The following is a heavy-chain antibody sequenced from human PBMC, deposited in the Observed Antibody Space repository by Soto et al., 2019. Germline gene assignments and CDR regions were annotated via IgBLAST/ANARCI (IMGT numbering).Heavy chain of an antibody. J-gene: IGHJ6*03. D-gene: IGHD3-10*01. CDR2: IYYSGST. Sequence: SETLSLTCTVSGGSISSYYWSWIRQPPGKGLEWIGYIYYSGSTNYNPSLKSRVTISVDTSKNQFSLKLSSVTAADTAVYYCASLGYYYGSGSYYFSYYYYMDVWGKGTTVTVSS. CDR1: GGSISSYY. V-gene: IGHV4-59*08. CDR3: ASLGYYYGSGSYYFSYYYYMDV.